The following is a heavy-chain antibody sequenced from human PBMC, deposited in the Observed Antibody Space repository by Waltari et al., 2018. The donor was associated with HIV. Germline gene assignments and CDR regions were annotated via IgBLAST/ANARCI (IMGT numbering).Heavy chain of an antibody. Sequence: QMQLQESGPGLVKPSETLSLTCTVSGGSVRGRRYSWAWIRQPPGKGLEWIGSIYYGESAYNNPSLKSRVTISVDTSKNQFSLKLSSVTAADTAVYYCARRGVAAHFDFWGQGTQVTVSS. CDR2: IYYGESA. D-gene: IGHD6-13*01. CDR3: ARRGVAAHFDF. V-gene: IGHV4-39*01. J-gene: IGHJ4*02. CDR1: GGSVRGRRYS.